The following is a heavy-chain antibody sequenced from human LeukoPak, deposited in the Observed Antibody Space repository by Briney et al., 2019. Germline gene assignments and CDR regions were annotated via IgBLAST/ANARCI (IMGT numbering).Heavy chain of an antibody. D-gene: IGHD3-10*01. CDR3: TREGETVSFDP. CDR2: ISSSGDL. V-gene: IGHV3-21*01. J-gene: IGHJ5*02. Sequence: GGSLRLSCAASGFIFSSFSMHWVRQAPGKGLEWVSPISSSGDLYYADSVKGRFTISRDNAKNSLYLQMDSLRAEDTAVYYCTREGETVSFDPWGQGTLVTVSS. CDR1: GFIFSSFS.